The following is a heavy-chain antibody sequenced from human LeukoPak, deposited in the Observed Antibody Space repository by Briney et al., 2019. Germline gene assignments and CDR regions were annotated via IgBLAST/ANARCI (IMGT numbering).Heavy chain of an antibody. J-gene: IGHJ6*02. CDR3: ARDDDSTSSGPYYYYGMDV. D-gene: IGHD2-2*01. CDR2: ISAYNGNT. Sequence: ASVKVSCKASGYTFTSYGISWVRQAPGQGLEWMGWISAYNGNTNYAQKLQGRVTMTTDTSTSTAYMELRSLGSDDTAVYYCARDDDSTSSGPYYYYGMDVWGQGTTVTVSS. CDR1: GYTFTSYG. V-gene: IGHV1-18*01.